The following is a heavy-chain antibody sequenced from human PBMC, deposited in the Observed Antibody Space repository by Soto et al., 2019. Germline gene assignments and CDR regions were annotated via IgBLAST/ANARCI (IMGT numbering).Heavy chain of an antibody. CDR2: INAGNGNT. J-gene: IGHJ6*03. V-gene: IGHV1-3*01. CDR1: GYTFTSYA. CDR3: ARDRRDYYVSGSSYYYYYMDV. Sequence: GASVKVSCKASGYTFTSYAMHWVRQAPGQRLEWMGWINAGNGNTKYSQKFQGRVTITRDTSASTAYMELSSLRSEDTAVYYCARDRRDYYVSGSSYYYYYMDVWGKGTAVTVSS. D-gene: IGHD3-10*01.